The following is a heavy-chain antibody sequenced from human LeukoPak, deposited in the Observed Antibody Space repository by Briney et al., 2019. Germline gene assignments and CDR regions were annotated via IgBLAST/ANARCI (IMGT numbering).Heavy chain of an antibody. D-gene: IGHD2-2*02. V-gene: IGHV4-61*10. Sequence: PSETLSLTCTVSGGSISSGSYYWSWIRQPAGKGLEWIGEINHSGSTNYNPSLKSRVTISVDTSKNQFSLKLSSVTAADTAVYYCASIGYCSSTSCYNYWGQGTLVTVSS. CDR2: INHSGST. CDR3: ASIGYCSSTSCYNY. CDR1: GGSISSGSYY. J-gene: IGHJ4*02.